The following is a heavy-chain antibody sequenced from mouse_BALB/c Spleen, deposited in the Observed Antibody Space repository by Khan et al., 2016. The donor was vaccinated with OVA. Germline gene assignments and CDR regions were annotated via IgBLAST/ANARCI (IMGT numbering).Heavy chain of an antibody. Sequence: EVNVVESGGDLVKPGGSLKLSCAASGFTFSTYGMSWVRQTPDQRLEWVTTISPGGSYTYYPASVKGRFTISRDNAKNTLYLQLSSLKSEDTAMYSCSRLAYYYNSEGFAYWGQGTLVTVAA. V-gene: IGHV5-6*01. J-gene: IGHJ3*01. D-gene: IGHD1-1*02. CDR1: GFTFSTYG. CDR2: ISPGGSYT. CDR3: SRLAYYYNSEGFAY.